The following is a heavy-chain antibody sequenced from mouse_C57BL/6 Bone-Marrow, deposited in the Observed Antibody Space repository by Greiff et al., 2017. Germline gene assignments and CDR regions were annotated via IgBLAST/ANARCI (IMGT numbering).Heavy chain of an antibody. V-gene: IGHV1-69*01. CDR2: IDPSDSYT. D-gene: IGHD1-1*01. J-gene: IGHJ1*03. CDR1: GYTFTSYW. CDR3: ARYTTVVATWWYFDV. Sequence: QVQLQQPGAELVMPGASVKLSCKASGYTFTSYWMHWVKQRPGQGLEWIGEIDPSDSYTNYNQKFKGKSTLTVDKSSSTAYMQLSSLTSEDSAVYYCARYTTVVATWWYFDVWGTGTTVTVSS.